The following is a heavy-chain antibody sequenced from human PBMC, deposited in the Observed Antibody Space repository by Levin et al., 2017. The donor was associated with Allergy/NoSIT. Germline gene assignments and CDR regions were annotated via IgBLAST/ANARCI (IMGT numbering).Heavy chain of an antibody. V-gene: IGHV4-4*02. Sequence: SQTLSLPCAVSGASIRSSNWWSWVRQPPGKGLEWIGEIYHSGSTNYNPSLKSRVTISVDKSKNQFSLKLSSVTAADTAMYYCARDTGGTDGYYFDYWGQGTLVTVSS. J-gene: IGHJ4*02. CDR1: GASIRSSNW. CDR2: IYHSGST. CDR3: ARDTGGTDGYYFDY. D-gene: IGHD1-7*01.